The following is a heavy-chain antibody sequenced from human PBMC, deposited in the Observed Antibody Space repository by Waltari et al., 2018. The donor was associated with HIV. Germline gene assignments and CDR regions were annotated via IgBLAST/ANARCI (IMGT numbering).Heavy chain of an antibody. V-gene: IGHV3-53*02. CDR2: IYSGGST. CDR1: GFTVSSNY. J-gene: IGHJ4*02. CDR3: ASYYYDSTPADY. Sequence: EVQLVETGGGLIQPGGSLRLSCAASGFTVSSNYMSWVRQAPGKGLEWVSVIYSGGSTYYADSVKGRFTISRDNSKNTLYLQMNSLRAEDTAVYYCASYYYDSTPADYWGQGTLVTVSS. D-gene: IGHD3-22*01.